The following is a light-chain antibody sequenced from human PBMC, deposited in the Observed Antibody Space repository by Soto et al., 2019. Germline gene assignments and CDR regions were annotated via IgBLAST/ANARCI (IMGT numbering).Light chain of an antibody. CDR2: YDS. CDR3: QVWDSSSDHRV. J-gene: IGLJ3*02. Sequence: SYELTQPPSVSVAPGKTARITCGGNNIGSKSVHWYQQKSGQAPVLVIYYDSDRPSGIPERFSGSNSENTATLTISRVEAGDEADYYCQVWDSSSDHRVFGGGTKVTVL. V-gene: IGLV3-21*04. CDR1: NIGSKS.